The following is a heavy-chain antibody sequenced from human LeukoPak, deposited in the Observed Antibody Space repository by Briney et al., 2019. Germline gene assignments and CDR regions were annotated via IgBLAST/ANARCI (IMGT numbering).Heavy chain of an antibody. CDR1: GFSLSTSGVG. CDR2: IYWNDDK. Sequence: SGPTLVKPTQTLTLTCTFSGFSLSTSGVGVGWIRQPPGKALEWLPLIYWNDDKRYSPSLKSRLTITKDTSKNQVVLTMTNMDPVDTATYYCAHRSTMVRGVTFDYWGQGTLVTVSS. V-gene: IGHV2-5*01. J-gene: IGHJ4*02. CDR3: AHRSTMVRGVTFDY. D-gene: IGHD3-10*01.